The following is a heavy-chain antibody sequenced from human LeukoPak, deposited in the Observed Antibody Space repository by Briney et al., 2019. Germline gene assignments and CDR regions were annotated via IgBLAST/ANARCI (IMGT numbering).Heavy chain of an antibody. CDR2: INQDGSER. J-gene: IGHJ5*02. CDR1: GFTFTKYW. V-gene: IGHV3-7*01. Sequence: GWSLRLSRAASGFTFTKYWLTWVHQDPGKGLEGVANINQDGSERFYVDSVKGRFTISRDNAKNSLYLQMNSLGAEDTAVYYCARGLDCRSTSCYLDTWGQGTLVTVSS. CDR3: ARGLDCRSTSCYLDT. D-gene: IGHD2-2*01.